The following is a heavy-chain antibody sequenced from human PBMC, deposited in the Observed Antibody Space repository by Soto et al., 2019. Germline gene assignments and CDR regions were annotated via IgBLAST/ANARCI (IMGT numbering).Heavy chain of an antibody. CDR2: IGTAGDP. D-gene: IGHD3-22*01. CDR1: GFILSGYD. J-gene: IGHJ6*02. CDR3: ARAGYDRSGYYFYAMDV. Sequence: LRLSCVASGFILSGYDMHWVRQAAGEGLEWVSAIGTAGDPYYSGSVKGRFTISRGNAENSVYPQMNSLRAGDTAVYYCARAGYDRSGYYFYAMDVWGPGTAATVSS. V-gene: IGHV3-13*05.